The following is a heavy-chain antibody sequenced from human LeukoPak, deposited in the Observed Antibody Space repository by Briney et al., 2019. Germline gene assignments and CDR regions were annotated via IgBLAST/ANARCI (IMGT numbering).Heavy chain of an antibody. V-gene: IGHV4-4*07. CDR3: ARAREYGDFFDY. D-gene: IGHD4-17*01. CDR1: VSCDPISNYY. CDR2: VFTSGAT. J-gene: IGHJ4*02. Sequence: PSETLSLTCTISVSCDPISNYYWSCLRQPAWKGLEYIGRVFTSGATDYTPSLKSRVTMSIDMSKSHFSLRVNSVTAADTAVYYCARAREYGDFFDYWGQGTLVTVSS.